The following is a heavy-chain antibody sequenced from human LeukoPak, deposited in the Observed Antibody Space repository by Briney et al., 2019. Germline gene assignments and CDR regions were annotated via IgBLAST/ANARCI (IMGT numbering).Heavy chain of an antibody. Sequence: GSVKVSCKASGGTFSSYAITWVRQAPGQGLEWMGWISAYNGNTNYAQKLQGRVTMTTDTSTSTAYMELRSLRSDDTAVYYCARGPDIVVVPAALMMDVWGKGTTVTVSS. V-gene: IGHV1-18*01. J-gene: IGHJ6*04. D-gene: IGHD2-2*01. CDR1: GGTFSSYA. CDR2: ISAYNGNT. CDR3: ARGPDIVVVPAALMMDV.